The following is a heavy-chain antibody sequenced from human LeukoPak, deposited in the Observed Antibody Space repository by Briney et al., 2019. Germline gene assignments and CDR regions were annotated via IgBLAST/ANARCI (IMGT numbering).Heavy chain of an antibody. CDR2: ISGSGGST. V-gene: IGHV3-23*01. Sequence: GGSLRLSCAASGFTFSSYAMSWVRQAPGKGLEWVSAISGSGGSTYYADSVKGRFTISRDNSKNTLYLQMNSLRAEDTAVYYCASGDFWSGYLFDYWGQGTLVTVSS. CDR1: GFTFSSYA. J-gene: IGHJ4*02. CDR3: ASGDFWSGYLFDY. D-gene: IGHD3-3*01.